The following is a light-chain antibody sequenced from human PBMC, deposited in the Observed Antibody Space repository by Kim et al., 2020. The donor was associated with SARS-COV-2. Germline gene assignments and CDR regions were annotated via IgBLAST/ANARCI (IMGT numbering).Light chain of an antibody. CDR2: TDD. CDR3: ATWDDSLDVWM. Sequence: GQRVTISCSGSSSNIGRNTVSWYQQVPGTAPQLLIDTDDRRPSGVSDRVSCSKSGTSASLAISALRSEDEADYYCATWDDSLDVWMFGGGTQLTVL. CDR1: SSNIGRNT. J-gene: IGLJ3*02. V-gene: IGLV1-44*01.